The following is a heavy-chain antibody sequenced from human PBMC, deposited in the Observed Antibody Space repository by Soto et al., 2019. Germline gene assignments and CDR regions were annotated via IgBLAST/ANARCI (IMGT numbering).Heavy chain of an antibody. D-gene: IGHD6-19*01. V-gene: IGHV4-59*01. J-gene: IGHJ4*02. CDR3: AKSSGWYYDY. CDR1: GGSISSYY. CDR2: IYYSGST. Sequence: SETLSLTCTVSGGSISSYYWSWIRQPPGKGLEWIGYIYYSGSTNYNPSLKSRVTISVDTSKNQFSLKLSSVTAADTAVYYCAKSSGWYYDYWGQGTRVTAPQ.